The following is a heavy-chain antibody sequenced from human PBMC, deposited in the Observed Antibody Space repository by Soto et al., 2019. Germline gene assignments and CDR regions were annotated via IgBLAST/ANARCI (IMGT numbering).Heavy chain of an antibody. J-gene: IGHJ4*02. V-gene: IGHV4-59*04. CDR2: IYYSGNT. CDR1: GGSISSYY. Sequence: SETLSLTCTVSGGSISSYYWSWIRQPPGKGLEWIGNIYYSGNTYYNPSLKSPVTMSVDASKNQFSLKLSSVTAADTAVYYCGRRGDILSGYFDYWSPGTLVTVSS. CDR3: GRRGDILSGYFDY. D-gene: IGHD3-9*01.